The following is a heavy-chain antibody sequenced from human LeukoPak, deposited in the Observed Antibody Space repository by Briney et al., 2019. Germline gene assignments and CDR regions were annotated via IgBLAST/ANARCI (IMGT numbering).Heavy chain of an antibody. J-gene: IGHJ4*02. Sequence: ASVKVSCKASGYTFTGSLMHWVRQAPGQGLEWMGWINCNTGGTKFAQKFQGRVTMTRDTSISTAYMELSRLRSDDTAVYYCARADPVGYWGQGTQVTVSS. CDR3: ARADPVGY. CDR1: GYTFTGSL. V-gene: IGHV1-2*02. CDR2: INCNTGGT.